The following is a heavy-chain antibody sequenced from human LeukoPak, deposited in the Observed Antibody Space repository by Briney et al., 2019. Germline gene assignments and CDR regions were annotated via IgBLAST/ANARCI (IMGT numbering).Heavy chain of an antibody. D-gene: IGHD3-10*01. CDR3: AKDFGAPGRAPYYFDY. CDR2: ISGSGGST. V-gene: IGHV3-23*01. J-gene: IGHJ4*02. CDR1: GGSISSSSYY. Sequence: PSETLSLTCTVSGGSISSSSYYWGWIRQPPGKGLEWVSAISGSGGSTYYADSVKGRFTISRDNSKNTLYLQMNSLRAEDTAVYYCAKDFGAPGRAPYYFDYWGQGTLVTVSS.